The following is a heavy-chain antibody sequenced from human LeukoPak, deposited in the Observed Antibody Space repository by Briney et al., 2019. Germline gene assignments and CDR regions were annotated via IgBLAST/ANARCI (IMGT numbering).Heavy chain of an antibody. CDR3: AKDRGPSATHY. J-gene: IGHJ4*02. CDR2: ISGSGGST. CDR1: GFTVSSNY. V-gene: IGHV3-23*01. D-gene: IGHD2-15*01. Sequence: GGSLRLSCAASGFTVSSNYMNWVRQAPGKGLEWVSAISGSGGSTYYADSVKGRFTISRDNSKNTLYLQMNSLRAEDTAVYYCAKDRGPSATHYWGQGTLVTVSS.